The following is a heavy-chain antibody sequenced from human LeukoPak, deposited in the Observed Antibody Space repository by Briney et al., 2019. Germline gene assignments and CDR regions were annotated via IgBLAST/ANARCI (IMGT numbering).Heavy chain of an antibody. V-gene: IGHV5-51*01. CDR1: GYRFTSQW. J-gene: IGHJ4*02. CDR2: INPGDSDA. CDR3: ATEEDANNYFDY. Sequence: GESLQISCKGSGYRFTSQWIGWVRQMPGRGLEYMGIINPGDSDARYSPPFQGQVTISVDKSINTAYPQWSSLKASDTAMYYCATEEDANNYFDYWGQGTLVTVSS. D-gene: IGHD5-24*01.